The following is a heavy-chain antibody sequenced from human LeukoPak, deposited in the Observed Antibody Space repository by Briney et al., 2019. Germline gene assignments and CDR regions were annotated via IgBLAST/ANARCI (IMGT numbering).Heavy chain of an antibody. CDR3: ARDTSAGQWLSAFDI. CDR1: GFTFSSYA. J-gene: IGHJ3*02. D-gene: IGHD6-19*01. CDR2: ISGSGGST. V-gene: IGHV3-23*01. Sequence: GGSLRLSCAASGFTFSSYAMSWVRQAPGKGLEWVSGISGSGGSTYYADSVKGRFTISRDNAKNSLYLQMNSLRAEDTAVYYCARDTSAGQWLSAFDIWGQGTMVTVSS.